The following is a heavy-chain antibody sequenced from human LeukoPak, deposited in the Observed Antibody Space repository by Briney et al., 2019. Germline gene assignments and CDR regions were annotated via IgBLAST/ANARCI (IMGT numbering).Heavy chain of an antibody. J-gene: IGHJ6*02. D-gene: IGHD6-13*01. CDR1: SGSFSGYY. V-gene: IGHV4-34*01. CDR3: ARPLDYTSTLDV. CDR2: INHSGST. Sequence: SETLSLTCAVYSGSFSGYYWSWIRQPPGKGLEWIGEINHSGSTNYNPSLKSRVTISLDTSKNQFSLKVRSVTAADTAVYYCARPLDYTSTLDVWGQGTTVTISS.